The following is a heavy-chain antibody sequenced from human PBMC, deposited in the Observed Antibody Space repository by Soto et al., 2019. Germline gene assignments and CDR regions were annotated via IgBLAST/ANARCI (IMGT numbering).Heavy chain of an antibody. CDR3: ARLVCSGDSRYSPVDY. J-gene: IGHJ4*02. V-gene: IGHV1-18*04. Sequence: GASVKVSCKASGYAFSGYGISWVRQAPGQGLEWMGWIYPYNGNTKYAQKLQGRVTMTTDTSTGTAYMELRSLTSDDTAVYYCARLVCSGDSRYSPVDYWGQGTQVTVSS. CDR2: IYPYNGNT. CDR1: GYAFSGYG. D-gene: IGHD2-15*01.